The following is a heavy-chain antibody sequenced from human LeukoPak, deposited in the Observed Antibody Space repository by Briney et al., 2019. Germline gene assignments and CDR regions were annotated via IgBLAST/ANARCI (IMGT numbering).Heavy chain of an antibody. D-gene: IGHD4-17*01. V-gene: IGHV3-11*06. Sequence: GGSLRLSCTASGFNFRDYYMNWIRQAPGKGLEWVSYITSSSSYANYADSVKGRFIISRDNAKKLLYLQMDSLRAEDTAVYYCARDGSIPHDHDDFNGWFDLWGQGTLVTVSS. J-gene: IGHJ5*02. CDR3: ARDGSIPHDHDDFNGWFDL. CDR2: ITSSSSYA. CDR1: GFNFRDYY.